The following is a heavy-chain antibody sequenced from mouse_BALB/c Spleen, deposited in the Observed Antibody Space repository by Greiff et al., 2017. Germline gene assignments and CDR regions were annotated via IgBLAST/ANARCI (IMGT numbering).Heavy chain of an antibody. Sequence: EVKLQESGPGLVKPSQTVSLTCTVTGISITTGNYRWSWIRQFPGNKLEWIGYIYYSGTITYNPSLTSRTTITRDTSKNQFFLEMNSLTAEDTATYYCARDQGYGSSLFAYWGQGTLVTVSA. CDR2: IYYSGTI. CDR3: ARDQGYGSSLFAY. V-gene: IGHV3-5*02. J-gene: IGHJ3*01. CDR1: GISITTGNYR. D-gene: IGHD1-1*01.